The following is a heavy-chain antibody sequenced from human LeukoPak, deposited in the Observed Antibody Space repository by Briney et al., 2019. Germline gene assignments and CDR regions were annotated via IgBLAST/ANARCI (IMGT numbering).Heavy chain of an antibody. J-gene: IGHJ5*02. Sequence: PGGSLRLSCAASGFTFSSCWMSWVRQAPGKGLEWVANIKQDGSEKYYVDSVKGRFTISRDNAKNSLYLQMNSLRAEDTAVYYCARDHSRYYLNWFDPWGQGTLVTVSS. D-gene: IGHD3-22*01. CDR3: ARDHSRYYLNWFDP. V-gene: IGHV3-7*01. CDR2: IKQDGSEK. CDR1: GFTFSSCW.